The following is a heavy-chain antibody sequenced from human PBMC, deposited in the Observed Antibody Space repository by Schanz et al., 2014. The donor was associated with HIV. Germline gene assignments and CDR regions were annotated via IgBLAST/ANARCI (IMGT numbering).Heavy chain of an antibody. Sequence: QVQLVQSGAEVKKPGSSVKVSCKASGGTLSNYGISWVRQAPGQGLEWMGGIIRIFGSANYAPKFQDKVTITADESTSTAYMELSSLTSDDTAVYFCARHLAYTSDWYSEVFAFDSWGQGTLVTVSP. CDR1: GGTLSNYG. CDR3: ARHLAYTSDWYSEVFAFDS. CDR2: IIRIFGSA. D-gene: IGHD6-13*01. J-gene: IGHJ4*02. V-gene: IGHV1-69*01.